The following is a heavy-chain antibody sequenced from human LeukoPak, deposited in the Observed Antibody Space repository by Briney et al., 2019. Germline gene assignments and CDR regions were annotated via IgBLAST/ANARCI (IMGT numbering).Heavy chain of an antibody. J-gene: IGHJ2*01. CDR3: ARVYYSNSYDYWYFDL. CDR1: GDSINTYY. Sequence: SETLSLTCTVSGDSINTYYWSWIRQPPGKGLDWIGYIYSSGRTNYNPSLKSRVTVSVDTSKNQFSLKLSSVTAADTAVYYCARVYYSNSYDYWYFDLWGRGTLVTVSS. CDR2: IYSSGRT. V-gene: IGHV4-59*01. D-gene: IGHD6-13*01.